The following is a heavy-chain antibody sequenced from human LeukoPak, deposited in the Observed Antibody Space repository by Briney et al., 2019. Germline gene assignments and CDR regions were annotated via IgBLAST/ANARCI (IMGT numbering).Heavy chain of an antibody. V-gene: IGHV4-59*01. D-gene: IGHD6-13*01. CDR2: MYYSGST. Sequence: SETLSLTCSVSGGSISRYYWNWIRRPPGKGLEWIGYMYYSGSTNYNPSLKSRVTISIDTSKNQFSLKLSSVTAADTAVYYCARGFSSWPYYFDYWGQGTLVTVSS. CDR3: ARGFSSWPYYFDY. CDR1: GGSISRYY. J-gene: IGHJ4*02.